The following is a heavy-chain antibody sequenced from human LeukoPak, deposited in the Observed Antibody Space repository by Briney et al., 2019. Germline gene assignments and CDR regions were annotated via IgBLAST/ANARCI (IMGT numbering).Heavy chain of an antibody. CDR1: GFTVSSNY. CDR3: AKDRYSYAFEYSDS. D-gene: IGHD5-18*01. V-gene: IGHV3-53*01. Sequence: GGSLRLSCAASGFTVSSNYMSWVRQAPGKGLEWVSVIYSGGSTYYVDSVKGRFTISRDNSKNTLYLQMNSLRAEDTAVYYCAKDRYSYAFEYSDSWGQGTLVTVSS. CDR2: IYSGGST. J-gene: IGHJ4*02.